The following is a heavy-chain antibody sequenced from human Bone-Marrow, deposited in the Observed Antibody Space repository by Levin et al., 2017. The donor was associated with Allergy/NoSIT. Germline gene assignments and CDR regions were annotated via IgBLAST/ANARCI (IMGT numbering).Heavy chain of an antibody. V-gene: IGHV3-9*01. CDR2: ISWNSGSI. D-gene: IGHD3-10*01. CDR1: GFTFDDYA. CDR3: AKSQPESKDRITMVQGVIIGYFDL. J-gene: IGHJ2*01. Sequence: GGSLRLSCAASGFTFDDYAMHWVRQAPGKGLEWVSGISWNSGSIGYADSVKGRFTISRDNAKNSLYLQMNSLRAEDTALYYCAKSQPESKDRITMVQGVIIGYFDLWGRGTLVTVSS.